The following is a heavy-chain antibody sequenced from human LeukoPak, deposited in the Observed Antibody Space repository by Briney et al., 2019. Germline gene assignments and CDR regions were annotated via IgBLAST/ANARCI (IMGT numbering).Heavy chain of an antibody. D-gene: IGHD3-22*01. J-gene: IGHJ3*02. V-gene: IGHV4-59*12. Sequence: SETLSLTCTVSGGSISSYYWSWIRQPPGKGLEWIGYIYHSGSTYYNPSLKSRVTISVDRSKNQFSLKLSSVTAADTAVYYCARDWGSYDSSGYYRGPAFDIWGQGTMVTVSS. CDR2: IYHSGST. CDR1: GGSISSYY. CDR3: ARDWGSYDSSGYYRGPAFDI.